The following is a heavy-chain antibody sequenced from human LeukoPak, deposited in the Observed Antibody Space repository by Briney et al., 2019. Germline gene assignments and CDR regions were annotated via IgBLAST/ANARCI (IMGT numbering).Heavy chain of an antibody. V-gene: IGHV4-59*11. CDR2: IYYSGST. J-gene: IGHJ4*02. Sequence: SETLSLTCIVSGGSISSHYWSWIRQPPGKGLEWIGYIYYSGSTNYNPSLKSRVTISVDTSKNQFSLKLSSVTAADTAVYYCARYYYDSSGYYIDGHFDYWGQGTLVTVSS. CDR3: ARYYYDSSGYYIDGHFDY. CDR1: GGSISSHY. D-gene: IGHD3-22*01.